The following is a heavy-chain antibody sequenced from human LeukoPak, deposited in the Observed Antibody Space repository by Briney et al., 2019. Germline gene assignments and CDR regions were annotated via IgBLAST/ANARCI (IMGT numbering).Heavy chain of an antibody. Sequence: PGGSLRLSCAASTFTFSSYAMSWVRQAPGKGLEWVSSLSTSGGNTYYADSVKGRFTISRDNSANTLYLQLNSLRAEDTAIYYCAKFVSYYGFDWGQGTLVTVSS. J-gene: IGHJ4*02. D-gene: IGHD3-10*01. CDR2: LSTSGGNT. CDR1: TFTFSSYA. CDR3: AKFVSYYGFD. V-gene: IGHV3-23*01.